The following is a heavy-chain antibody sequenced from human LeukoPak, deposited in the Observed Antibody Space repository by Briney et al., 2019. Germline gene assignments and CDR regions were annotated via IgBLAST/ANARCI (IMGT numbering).Heavy chain of an antibody. Sequence: GGSLRLSCAASGLTVSSNYLSWVRQVPGKGLEWVSSISSSSSYIYYADSVKGRFTISRDNAKNSLYLQMNSLRAEDTAVYYCARTGGLYLIKDYYGMDVWGQGTTVTVSS. CDR2: ISSSSSYI. V-gene: IGHV3-21*01. J-gene: IGHJ6*02. CDR3: ARTGGLYLIKDYYGMDV. D-gene: IGHD3-10*01. CDR1: GLTVSSNY.